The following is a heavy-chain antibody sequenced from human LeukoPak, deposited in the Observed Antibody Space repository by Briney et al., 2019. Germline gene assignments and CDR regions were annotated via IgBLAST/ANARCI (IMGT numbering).Heavy chain of an antibody. V-gene: IGHV4-4*02. J-gene: IGHJ4*02. CDR3: AREDDILTGYYFSRRGGFDY. Sequence: SETLSLTCAVSGVSISSSNWWSWVRQPPGQGLEWIGEIYHSGSTNYNPSLKSRVTISVDKSKNQFSLKLSSATAADTAVYYCAREDDILTGYYFSRRGGFDYWGQGTLVTVSS. CDR2: IYHSGST. D-gene: IGHD3-9*01. CDR1: GVSISSSNW.